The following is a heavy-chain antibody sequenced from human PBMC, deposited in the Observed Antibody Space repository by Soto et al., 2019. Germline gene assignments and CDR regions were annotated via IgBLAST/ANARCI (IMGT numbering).Heavy chain of an antibody. Sequence: QVQLVQSGAEKKKPGASVKVSCKASGYTFTSYAIHWVLQAPGQRLEWMGWINGGNGNTKYSQKFQGRVTITRDTSASTAYMALSRLRSEDTAVYYCARGFPLWCDPWGQGTLVTVSS. CDR2: INGGNGNT. J-gene: IGHJ5*02. CDR1: GYTFTSYA. CDR3: ARGFPLWCDP. D-gene: IGHD3-3*01. V-gene: IGHV1-3*05.